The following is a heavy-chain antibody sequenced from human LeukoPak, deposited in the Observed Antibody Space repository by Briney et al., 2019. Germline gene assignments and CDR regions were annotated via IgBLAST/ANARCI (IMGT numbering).Heavy chain of an antibody. CDR1: GFTFSSYA. CDR2: ISGSGGST. CDR3: AKGGAHYYGSGSPKAPGWFDP. Sequence: GGSLRLSCAASGFTFSSYAMSWVRQAPGKGLEWVSAISGSGGSTYYADSVKGRFTISRDNSKNTLYLQMNSLRAEDTAVYYCAKGGAHYYGSGSPKAPGWFDPWGQGTLVTVSS. D-gene: IGHD3-10*01. V-gene: IGHV3-23*01. J-gene: IGHJ5*02.